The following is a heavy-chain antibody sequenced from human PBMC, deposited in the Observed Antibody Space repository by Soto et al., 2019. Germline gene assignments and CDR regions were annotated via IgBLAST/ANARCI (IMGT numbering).Heavy chain of an antibody. D-gene: IGHD3-22*01. CDR2: ISYDGSNK. CDR1: GFTFSSYG. V-gene: IGHV3-30*18. CDR3: AKSFVSWYYYDSSGYYPDY. Sequence: GGSLRLSCAASGFTFSSYGMHWVRQAPGKGLEWVAVISYDGSNKYYADSVKGRFTISRDNSKNTLYLQMNSLRAEDTAVYYCAKSFVSWYYYDSSGYYPDYWGQGTLVTVSS. J-gene: IGHJ4*02.